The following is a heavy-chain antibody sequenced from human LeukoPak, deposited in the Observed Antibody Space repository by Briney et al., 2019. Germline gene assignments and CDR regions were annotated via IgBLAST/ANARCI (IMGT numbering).Heavy chain of an antibody. CDR3: ATDDNSGSDY. V-gene: IGHV3-7*01. CDR2: IKRDGSEK. D-gene: IGHD3-22*01. J-gene: IGHJ4*02. CDR1: GFTFSSYW. Sequence: GGSLRLSCAASGFTFSSYWMSWVRQAPGKGLEWVANIKRDGSEKYYVDSVKGRFTISRDNAKNSLYLQMDSLRAEDTAVYYCATDDNSGSDYWGQGTLVTVSS.